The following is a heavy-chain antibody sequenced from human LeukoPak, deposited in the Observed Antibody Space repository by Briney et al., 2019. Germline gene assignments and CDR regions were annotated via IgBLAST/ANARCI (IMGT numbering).Heavy chain of an antibody. Sequence: SETLSLTCTVSGGSISGYYWSWIRQPPGKGLEWIGYIYYSGSTNYNPSLKSRVTISVDTSKNQFSLKLSSVTAADTAVYYCARGCSAGTPHNWFDPWGQGTLVTVSS. J-gene: IGHJ5*02. D-gene: IGHD6-13*01. V-gene: IGHV4-59*01. CDR2: IYYSGST. CDR1: GGSISGYY. CDR3: ARGCSAGTPHNWFDP.